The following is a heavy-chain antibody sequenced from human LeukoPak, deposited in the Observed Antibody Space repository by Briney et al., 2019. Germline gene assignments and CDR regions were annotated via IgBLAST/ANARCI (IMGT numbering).Heavy chain of an antibody. Sequence: GGSLRLSCAASGFTFSSYSMSWVRQAPGKGLEWVASISGSGGSTYYADSVKGRFTISRDNSKNTLFLQMNSLRAEDTAVYYCAKASAMIVVVSKHFDYWGQGTLVTVSS. CDR2: ISGSGGST. CDR3: AKASAMIVVVSKHFDY. D-gene: IGHD3-22*01. V-gene: IGHV3-23*01. CDR1: GFTFSSYS. J-gene: IGHJ4*02.